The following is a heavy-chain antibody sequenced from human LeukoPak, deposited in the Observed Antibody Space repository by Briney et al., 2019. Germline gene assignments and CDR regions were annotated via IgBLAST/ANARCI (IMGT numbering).Heavy chain of an antibody. J-gene: IGHJ5*02. CDR2: IYYSGST. V-gene: IGHV4-59*01. CDR1: GGSISSYH. D-gene: IGHD5-18*01. CDR3: TRYSYGYQNWFDP. Sequence: KASETLSLTCTVSGGSISSYHWSWIRQPPGKGLEWIGYIYYSGSTNYNPSLKSRVTISVDTSKNQFSLKLSSVTAADTAVYYRTRYSYGYQNWFDPWGQGTLVTVSS.